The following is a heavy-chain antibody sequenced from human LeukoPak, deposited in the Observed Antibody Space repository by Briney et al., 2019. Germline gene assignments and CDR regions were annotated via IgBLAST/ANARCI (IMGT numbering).Heavy chain of an antibody. CDR2: ISAYNGNT. Sequence: ASVKVSCTASGYTFTSYGISWVRQAPGQGLEWMGWISAYNGNTNYAQKLQGRVTMTTDTSTSTAYMELRSLRSDDTAVYYCARDSGANYYGSGSYYIHYYYYMDVWGKGTTVTVSS. CDR3: ARDSGANYYGSGSYYIHYYYYMDV. CDR1: GYTFTSYG. V-gene: IGHV1-18*01. D-gene: IGHD3-10*01. J-gene: IGHJ6*03.